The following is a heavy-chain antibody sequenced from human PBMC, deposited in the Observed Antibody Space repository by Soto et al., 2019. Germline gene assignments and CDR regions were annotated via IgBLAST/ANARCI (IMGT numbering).Heavy chain of an antibody. D-gene: IGHD5-12*01. CDR3: ANRGDGYRDYYYYGMDV. CDR2: ISGSGGST. Sequence: GGSLRLSCAASGFTFSSYAMSWVRQAPGKGLEWVSAISGSGGSTYYADSVKGRFTISRDNSKNTLYLQMNSLRAEDTAVYYFANRGDGYRDYYYYGMDVWGQGTTVTVSS. J-gene: IGHJ6*02. CDR1: GFTFSSYA. V-gene: IGHV3-23*01.